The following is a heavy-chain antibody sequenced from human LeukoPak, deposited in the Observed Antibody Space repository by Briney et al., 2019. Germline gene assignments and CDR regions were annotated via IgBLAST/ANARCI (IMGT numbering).Heavy chain of an antibody. CDR1: GFTFSSYG. J-gene: IGHJ6*04. CDR3: AKTATYYYYYGMDV. D-gene: IGHD5-24*01. V-gene: IGHV3-30*18. Sequence: GGSLRLSCAASGFTFSSYGMHWVRQAPGKGLEWVAVISYDGSNKYYADSVKGRFTISRDNPKNTLYLQMNSLRAEDTAVYYCAKTATYYYYYGMDVWGKGTTVTVSS. CDR2: ISYDGSNK.